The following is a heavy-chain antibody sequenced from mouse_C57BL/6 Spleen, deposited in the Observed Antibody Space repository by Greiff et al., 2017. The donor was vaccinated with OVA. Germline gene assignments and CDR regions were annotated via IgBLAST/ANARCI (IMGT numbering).Heavy chain of an antibody. Sequence: VQLQESGPELVKPGASVKISCKASGYAFRSSWLNWVKQRPGKGLEWIGRIYPGDGDTNYNGKFKGKATLTADKSSSTAYMQLSSLTSEDSAVDCCSRGGSAGYFAYWGQGTLVTVSA. CDR1: GYAFRSSW. J-gene: IGHJ3*01. CDR3: SRGGSAGYFAY. CDR2: IYPGDGDT. V-gene: IGHV1-82*01. D-gene: IGHD3-2*02.